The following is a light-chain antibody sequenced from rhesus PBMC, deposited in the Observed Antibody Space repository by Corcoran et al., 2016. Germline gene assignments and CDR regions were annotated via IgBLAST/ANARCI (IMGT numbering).Light chain of an antibody. CDR2: YAS. CDR1: QGISNY. V-gene: IGKV1S15*01. Sequence: DIQMTQSPSSLSAFVGDTVTFIRRASQGISNYLAWYQQKPGKAPKPLIYYASILESGVPSRFSGRGSVTDFTLTNSSLQPEEFATYYCLKYSRRPTWTFGQGTKVEIK. J-gene: IGKJ1*01. CDR3: LKYSRRPTWT.